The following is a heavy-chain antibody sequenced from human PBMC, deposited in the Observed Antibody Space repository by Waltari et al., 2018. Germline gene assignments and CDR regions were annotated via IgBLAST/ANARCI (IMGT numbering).Heavy chain of an antibody. Sequence: EVQLVESGGGLVQPGGSLRLSCAASGFTFSSYAMSWVRQAPGKGLEWVSAISGSGGSTYYADSVKGRFTISRDNSKNSLYLQMNSLRTEDTALYYCAKDIGYSYGSYFDYWGQGTLVTVSS. J-gene: IGHJ4*02. CDR2: ISGSGGST. CDR1: GFTFSSYA. CDR3: AKDIGYSYGSYFDY. D-gene: IGHD5-18*01. V-gene: IGHV3-23*04.